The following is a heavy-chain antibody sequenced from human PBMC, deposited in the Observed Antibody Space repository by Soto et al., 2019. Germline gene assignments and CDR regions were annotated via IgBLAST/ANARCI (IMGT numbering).Heavy chain of an antibody. CDR1: GFTITSYA. D-gene: IGHD3-3*01. CDR2: INAGNGNT. CDR3: ARDYDFWSGYSWLHYMDV. V-gene: IGHV1-3*01. Sequence: APVEVSCKAPGFTITSYALYWVRQATGQRLEWMGWINAGNGNTKYSQKFQGRVTITRDTSASTAYMELSSLRSEDTAVYYCARDYDFWSGYSWLHYMDVWGKGSTVTGTS. J-gene: IGHJ6*03.